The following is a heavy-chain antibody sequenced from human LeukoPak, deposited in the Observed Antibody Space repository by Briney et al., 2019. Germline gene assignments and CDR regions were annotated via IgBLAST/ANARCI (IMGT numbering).Heavy chain of an antibody. CDR3: ARGGKWELPHPPFDY. CDR1: GFTFSSYA. J-gene: IGHJ4*02. CDR2: ISYDGSNK. Sequence: GRSLRLSCAASGFTFSSYAMHWVRQAPGKGLEWVAVISYDGSNKYYADSVKGRFTIPRDNSKNTLYLQMNSLRAEDTAVYYCARGGKWELPHPPFDYWGQGTLVTVSS. V-gene: IGHV3-30-3*01. D-gene: IGHD1-26*01.